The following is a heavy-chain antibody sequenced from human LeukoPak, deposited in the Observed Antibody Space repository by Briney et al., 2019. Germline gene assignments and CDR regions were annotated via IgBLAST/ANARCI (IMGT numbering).Heavy chain of an antibody. CDR2: IFYSGNT. CDR3: ARDDVRGFS. V-gene: IGHV4-39*02. J-gene: IGHJ5*02. CDR1: GASVSSSSDY. Sequence: SETLSLTCTVSGASVSSSSDYWGWIRQPPGKGLEWIGSIFYSGNTYYNPSLKSRVTISVDTSRNQFSLKLSSVTAADTAVYYCARDDVRGFSWGQGTLVTVSS.